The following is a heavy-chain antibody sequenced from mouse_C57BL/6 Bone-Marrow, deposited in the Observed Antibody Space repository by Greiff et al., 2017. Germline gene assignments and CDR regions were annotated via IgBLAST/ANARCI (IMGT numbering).Heavy chain of an antibody. D-gene: IGHD2-4*01. CDR3: ARSTMSAY. Sequence: QVQLQQSGAELVKPGASVKISCKASGYAFSSYWMNWVKQRPGKGLEWIGQIYPGDGDTNYNGTFTGKATLTADKSSSTAYMQLSSLTSEDSAVYFCARSTMSAYWGQGTLVTVSA. V-gene: IGHV1-80*01. J-gene: IGHJ3*01. CDR1: GYAFSSYW. CDR2: IYPGDGDT.